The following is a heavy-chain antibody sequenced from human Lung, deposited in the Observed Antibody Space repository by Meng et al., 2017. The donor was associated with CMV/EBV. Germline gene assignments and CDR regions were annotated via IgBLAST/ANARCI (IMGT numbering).Heavy chain of an antibody. CDR2: IYYSGSS. Sequence: SETXSLTCTVSGASIDSDNYYWSWIRQPPGKGLEWIGYIYYSGSSFYNPSLKSRVTISLNMSKNQFSLYLSSVTAADTAVYYCARADYYNLMDVLGQGTTVTVSS. CDR3: ARADYYNLMDV. V-gene: IGHV4-30-4*08. J-gene: IGHJ6*02. CDR1: GASIDSDNYY.